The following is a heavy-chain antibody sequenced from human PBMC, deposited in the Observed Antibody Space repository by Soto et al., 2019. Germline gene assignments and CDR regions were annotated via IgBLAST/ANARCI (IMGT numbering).Heavy chain of an antibody. CDR2: IYYSGST. D-gene: IGHD6-13*01. Sequence: SETLSLTYTVSGGSISSSSYYWGWIRQPPGKGLEWIGSIYYSGSTYYNPSLKSRVTISVDTSKNQFSLKLSSVTAADTAVYYCARSIAAAGTASFDFDYWGQGTLVTVSS. V-gene: IGHV4-39*01. CDR1: GGSISSSSYY. CDR3: ARSIAAAGTASFDFDY. J-gene: IGHJ4*02.